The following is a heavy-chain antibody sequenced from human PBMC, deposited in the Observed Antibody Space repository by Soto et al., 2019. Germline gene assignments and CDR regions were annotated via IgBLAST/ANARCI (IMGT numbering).Heavy chain of an antibody. CDR1: GFTFSSYA. J-gene: IGHJ4*02. Sequence: GGSLRLSCAASGFTFSSYAMSWVRQAPGKGLEWVSAISGSGGSTYYADSVKGRFTISRDNSKNTLYLQMNSLRAEDTAVYYCAKDLSVVVVAAADYWGQGTLVPVSS. CDR2: ISGSGGST. V-gene: IGHV3-23*01. CDR3: AKDLSVVVVAAADY. D-gene: IGHD2-15*01.